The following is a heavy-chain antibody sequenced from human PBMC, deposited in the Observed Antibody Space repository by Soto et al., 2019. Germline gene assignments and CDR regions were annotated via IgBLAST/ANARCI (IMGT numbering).Heavy chain of an antibody. J-gene: IGHJ4*02. D-gene: IGHD2-15*01. CDR3: ARGLTSGSSYDY. V-gene: IGHV1-2*04. Sequence: KKKRASVKDSCKASGYTFTGYYMHWVRQAPGQGLEWMGWINPNSGGTDYAQKFQGWVTMTRDTSISTAYMELSRLKSDDTAVYYCARGLTSGSSYDYWGQGTLVTVSS. CDR1: GYTFTGYY. CDR2: INPNSGGT.